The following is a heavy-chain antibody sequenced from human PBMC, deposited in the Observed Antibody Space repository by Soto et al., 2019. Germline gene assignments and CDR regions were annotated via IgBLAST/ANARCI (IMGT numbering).Heavy chain of an antibody. J-gene: IGHJ4*02. CDR3: ARGGYGDY. V-gene: IGHV1-18*01. D-gene: IGHD1-1*01. CDR2: ISAHNGKT. CDR1: GYTFTSYG. Sequence: QVHLVQAGAEVKKPGASVKVSCKASGYTFTSYGIPWVRQAPGQGLEWTGWISAHNGKTDYAQKLQGRVIVTRDTSTSTAYMELRSLRSDDTAVYYCARGGYGDYWGQGALVTVSS.